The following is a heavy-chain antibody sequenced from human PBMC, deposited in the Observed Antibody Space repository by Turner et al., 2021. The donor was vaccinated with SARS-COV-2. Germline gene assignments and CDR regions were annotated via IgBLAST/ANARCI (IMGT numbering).Heavy chain of an antibody. D-gene: IGHD5-18*01. Sequence: QLQLQESGPGLVKPSETLSLTCTVSGGSISSSSYYWGWIRQPPGKGLEWIGNIYYSGSAYYNPSLKSRVTISVDPSKNQFSLKLTSVTAADTAVYYCARLMDTAMDYYGKDVWGQGTTVTVSS. CDR3: ARLMDTAMDYYGKDV. J-gene: IGHJ6*02. CDR2: IYYSGSA. V-gene: IGHV4-39*01. CDR1: GGSISSSSYY.